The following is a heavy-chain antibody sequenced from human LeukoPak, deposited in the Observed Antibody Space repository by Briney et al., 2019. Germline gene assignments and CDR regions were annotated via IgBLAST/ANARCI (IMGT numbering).Heavy chain of an antibody. D-gene: IGHD6-19*01. J-gene: IGHJ4*02. CDR2: ISAYNGNA. CDR1: GHIFPNYG. V-gene: IGHV1-18*01. Sequence: ASVKVSCKASGHIFPNYGISWVRQAPGQGPEWLGWISAYNGNANYAQKLQGRVTLTTDSATTTAYMELRSLRSEGTAIYYCSRAGGVAVAGDYWGQGTLVSVSS. CDR3: SRAGGVAVAGDY.